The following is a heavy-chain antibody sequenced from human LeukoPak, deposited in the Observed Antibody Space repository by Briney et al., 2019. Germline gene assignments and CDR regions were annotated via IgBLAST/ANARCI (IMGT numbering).Heavy chain of an antibody. D-gene: IGHD3-3*01. Sequence: PSETLSLTCTVSGDSISSYYWSWIRQPAGKGLEWIGRIYASGSTNYNPSLKSRVTISVDTSKNQFSLKLSSVTAADTAVYYCARLGGAQYYDFWSGYSNWFDPWGQGTLVTVSS. CDR1: GDSISSYY. V-gene: IGHV4-4*07. CDR3: ARLGGAQYYDFWSGYSNWFDP. J-gene: IGHJ5*02. CDR2: IYASGST.